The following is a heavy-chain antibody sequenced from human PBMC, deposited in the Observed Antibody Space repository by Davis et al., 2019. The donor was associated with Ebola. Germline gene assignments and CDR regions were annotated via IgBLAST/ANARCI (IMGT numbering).Heavy chain of an antibody. V-gene: IGHV3-21*06. CDR3: ARDPGFSSFDV. Sequence: GESLKISCAGSGLTFSSYNMNWIRQAPGKGLEWVSSISATARYTYYADSVEGRFTISRDNARGSVYLQMNSLRVEDTAIYYCARDPGFSSFDVWGQGAMVLVSS. J-gene: IGHJ3*01. D-gene: IGHD6-13*01. CDR1: GLTFSSYN. CDR2: ISATARYT.